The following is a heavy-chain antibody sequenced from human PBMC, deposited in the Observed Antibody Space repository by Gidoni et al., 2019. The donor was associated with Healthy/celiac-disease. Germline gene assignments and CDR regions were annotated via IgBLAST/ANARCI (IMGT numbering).Heavy chain of an antibody. J-gene: IGHJ6*03. CDR1: GFPFSSYW. V-gene: IGHV3-7*03. CDR3: AREAHSSSWYRYYYYYYMDV. D-gene: IGHD6-13*01. Sequence: EVQLVEPGGGLVQPGGSLRLSCAASGFPFSSYWMSWVRQAPGKGLGWVDNIKQDGSEKYYVDSVKGRFTISRDNAKSTLYLKMNSLRAEDTAVYYCAREAHSSSWYRYYYYYYMDVWGKGTTVTVSS. CDR2: IKQDGSEK.